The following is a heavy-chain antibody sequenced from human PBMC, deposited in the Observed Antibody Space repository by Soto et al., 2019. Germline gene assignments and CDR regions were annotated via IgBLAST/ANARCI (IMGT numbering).Heavy chain of an antibody. CDR1: GGSISSSSYY. CDR3: ASPAEVGYDRAEDYYYGMDV. D-gene: IGHD3-22*01. J-gene: IGHJ6*02. V-gene: IGHV4-39*01. Sequence: SETLSLTCTVSGGSISSSSYYWGWIRQPPGKGLEWIGSIYYSGSTYYNPSLKSRVTISVDTSKNQFSLKLSSVTAADTAVYYCASPAEVGYDRAEDYYYGMDVWGQGTTVTVSS. CDR2: IYYSGST.